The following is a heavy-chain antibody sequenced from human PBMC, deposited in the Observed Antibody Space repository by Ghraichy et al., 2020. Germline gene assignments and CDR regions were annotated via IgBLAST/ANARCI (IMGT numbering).Heavy chain of an antibody. CDR3: ASGPARYNWNLCAFDI. Sequence: SETLSLTCTVSGGSISSSSYYWGWIRPPQGKGLEWIGRFYYSGGTYYHPSLKSRVTISVSTSKNPFSLKLISVTAADTAVYYCASGPARYNWNLCAFDIWGQGTMVTVSS. CDR2: FYYSGGT. J-gene: IGHJ3*02. V-gene: IGHV4-39*01. D-gene: IGHD1-20*01. CDR1: GGSISSSSYY.